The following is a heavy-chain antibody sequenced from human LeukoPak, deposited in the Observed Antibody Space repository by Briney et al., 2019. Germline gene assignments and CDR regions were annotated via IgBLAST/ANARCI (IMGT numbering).Heavy chain of an antibody. CDR2: IYTSGST. V-gene: IGHV4-61*02. J-gene: IGHJ5*02. Sequence: SETLSLTCTVSGGSISSGSYYWSWIRQPAGKGLEWIGRIYTSGSTNYNPSLKSRVTISVDTSKNQFSLKLSSVTAADTAVYYCAADVTPWGQGTLVTVSS. CDR3: AADVTP. CDR1: GGSISSGSYY.